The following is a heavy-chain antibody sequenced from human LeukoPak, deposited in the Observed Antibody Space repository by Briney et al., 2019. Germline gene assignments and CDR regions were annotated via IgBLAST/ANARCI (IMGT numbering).Heavy chain of an antibody. CDR3: ARVPPPVPLKDYGDYWYFDL. CDR2: IYYSGST. Sequence: IPSETLSLTCTVSGGSISSYYWSWIRQPPGKGLEWIGYIYYSGSTNYNPSLKSRVTISVDTSKNQFSLKLSSVTAADTAVYYCARVPPPVPLKDYGDYWYFDLWGRGTLVTVSS. J-gene: IGHJ2*01. D-gene: IGHD4-17*01. CDR1: GGSISSYY. V-gene: IGHV4-59*01.